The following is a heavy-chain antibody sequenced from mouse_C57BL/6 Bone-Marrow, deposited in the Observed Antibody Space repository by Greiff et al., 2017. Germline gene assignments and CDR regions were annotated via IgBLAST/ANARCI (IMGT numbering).Heavy chain of an antibody. Sequence: VQLMESGADLVRPGASVKLSCTASGFNINDDYMHWVQQTPEQGLAWVGWIDPENGDIEYASKFQGKVTMTADTSSNTAYLQLSSLTSEDTAVYYCTSLLRLARDYWGQGTTLTVSS. J-gene: IGHJ2*01. CDR1: GFNINDDY. CDR2: IDPENGDI. D-gene: IGHD3-3*01. V-gene: IGHV14-4*01. CDR3: TSLLRLARDY.